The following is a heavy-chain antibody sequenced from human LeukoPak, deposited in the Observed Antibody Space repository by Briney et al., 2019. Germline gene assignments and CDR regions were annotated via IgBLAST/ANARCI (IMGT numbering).Heavy chain of an antibody. D-gene: IGHD3-10*01. J-gene: IGHJ5*02. CDR2: MNPNSGNT. CDR1: GYTFTSYD. V-gene: IGHV1-8*01. Sequence: ASVTVSCKASGYTFTSYDINWVRQATGQGLEWMGWMNPNSGNTGYAQKFQGRVTMTRSTSISTAYMELSSLRSEDTAVYYCARAPRGSGSYYYFNWFDPWGQGTLVTVSS. CDR3: ARAPRGSGSYYYFNWFDP.